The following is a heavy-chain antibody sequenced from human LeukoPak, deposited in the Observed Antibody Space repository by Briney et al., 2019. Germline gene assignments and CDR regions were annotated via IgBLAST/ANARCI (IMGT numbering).Heavy chain of an antibody. V-gene: IGHV3-30*03. CDR1: EFTFSSYG. CDR2: ISYDGSNK. D-gene: IGHD3-10*01. CDR3: ARDPGITMVRGVEPRDAFDI. Sequence: GGCLRLSCAASEFTFSSYGMSWVRQAPGKGLEWVAVISYDGSNKYYADSVKGRFTISRDNSKNTLYLQMNSLRAEDTAVYYCARDPGITMVRGVEPRDAFDIWGQGTMVTVSS. J-gene: IGHJ3*02.